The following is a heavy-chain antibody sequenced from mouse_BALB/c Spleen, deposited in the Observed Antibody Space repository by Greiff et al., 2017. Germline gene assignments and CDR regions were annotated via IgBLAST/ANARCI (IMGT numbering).Heavy chain of an antibody. CDR1: GFSLTSYG. Sequence: QVQLQQSGPGLVAPSQSLSITCTVSGFSLTSYGVHWVRQPPGKGLEWLGVIWAGGSTNYNSALMSRLSISKDNSKSQVFLKMNSLQTDDTAMYYCARGPPGGNYGAWFAYWGQGTLVTVSA. J-gene: IGHJ3*01. D-gene: IGHD2-1*01. CDR2: IWAGGST. V-gene: IGHV2-9*02. CDR3: ARGPPGGNYGAWFAY.